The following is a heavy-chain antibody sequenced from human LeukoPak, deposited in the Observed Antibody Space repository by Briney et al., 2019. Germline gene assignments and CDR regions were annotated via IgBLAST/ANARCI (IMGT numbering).Heavy chain of an antibody. CDR3: VREDIAAAGRFDP. D-gene: IGHD6-13*01. Sequence: ASVKVSCKASGGTFSSYAISWVRQAPGQGLEWMGRIIPILGIANYAQKFQGRVTITADKSTSTAYMELSSLRSEDTAVYYCVREDIAAAGRFDPWGQGTLVTVSS. V-gene: IGHV1-69*04. CDR1: GGTFSSYA. CDR2: IIPILGIA. J-gene: IGHJ5*02.